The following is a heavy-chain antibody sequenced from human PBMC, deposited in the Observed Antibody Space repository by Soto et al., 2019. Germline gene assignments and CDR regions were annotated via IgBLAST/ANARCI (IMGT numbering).Heavy chain of an antibody. CDR1: GFTFSSYW. J-gene: IGHJ6*02. CDR2: IKTDGSVT. V-gene: IGHV3-74*01. CDR3: ARVSSSGWYGSYYYGMDV. Sequence: EVQLVESGGGLVQPGGSLRLSCEAFGFTFSSYWMHWVRQDPGKGLVWVSIIKTDGSVTGYADSVKGRFTISRDNAKNSLYLQMNSLRAEDTAVYYCARVSSSGWYGSYYYGMDVWGQGTTVTVSS. D-gene: IGHD6-19*01.